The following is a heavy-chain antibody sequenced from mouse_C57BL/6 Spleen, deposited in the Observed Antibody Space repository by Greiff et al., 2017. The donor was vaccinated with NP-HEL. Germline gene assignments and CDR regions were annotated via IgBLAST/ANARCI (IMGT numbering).Heavy chain of an antibody. CDR2: IDPSDSYT. J-gene: IGHJ3*01. CDR3: AREVITTVEGAWFAY. V-gene: IGHV1-59*01. Sequence: VQLQQPGAELVRPGTSVKLSCKASGYTFTSYWMHWVKQRPGQGLEWIGVIDPSDSYTNYNQKFKGKATLTVDTSSSTAYMQLSSLTSEDSAVYYCAREVITTVEGAWFAYWGQGTLVTVSA. CDR1: GYTFTSYW. D-gene: IGHD1-1*01.